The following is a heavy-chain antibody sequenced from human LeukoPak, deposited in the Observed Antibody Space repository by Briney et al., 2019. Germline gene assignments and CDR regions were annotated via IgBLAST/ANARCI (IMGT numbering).Heavy chain of an antibody. Sequence: GGSLRLSCAASGFTFNTYWMHWVRQAPGKGLVWVSHINPDGSQTNYADSVTGRFTTSRGNAKNTLYLQMNSLRAEDTAVYYCARDPVRRDSYWGQGTLVTVSS. J-gene: IGHJ4*02. D-gene: IGHD3-10*01. CDR1: GFTFNTYW. CDR3: ARDPVRRDSY. CDR2: INPDGSQT. V-gene: IGHV3-74*01.